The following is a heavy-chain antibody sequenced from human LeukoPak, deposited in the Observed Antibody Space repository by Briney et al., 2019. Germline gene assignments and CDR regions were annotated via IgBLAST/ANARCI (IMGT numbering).Heavy chain of an antibody. V-gene: IGHV5-51*01. J-gene: IGHJ4*02. CDR2: IYPGDSDT. D-gene: IGHD1-26*01. CDR3: ARLWQRYSDVGGLDY. CDR1: GYSFTSYW. Sequence: GESLKISCKGSGYSFTSYWIGWVRQMPGKGLEWMGIIYPGDSDTRYSPSFQGQVTISADKSISTAYLQWSSLKAPDTAMYYCARLWQRYSDVGGLDYWGQGTLVTVSS.